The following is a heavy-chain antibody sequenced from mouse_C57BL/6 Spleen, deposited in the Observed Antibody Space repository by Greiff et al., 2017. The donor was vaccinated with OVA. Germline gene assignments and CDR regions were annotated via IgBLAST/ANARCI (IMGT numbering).Heavy chain of an antibody. CDR3: TRRKDYYGSSPHFDY. CDR2: IDPETGGT. V-gene: IGHV1-15*01. Sequence: QVQLKQSGAELVRPGASVTLSCKASGYTFTDYEMHWVKQTPVHGLEWIGAIDPETGGTAYNQKFKGKAILTADKSSSTAYMELRSLTSEDSAVYYCTRRKDYYGSSPHFDYWGQGTTLTVSS. J-gene: IGHJ2*01. CDR1: GYTFTDYE. D-gene: IGHD1-1*01.